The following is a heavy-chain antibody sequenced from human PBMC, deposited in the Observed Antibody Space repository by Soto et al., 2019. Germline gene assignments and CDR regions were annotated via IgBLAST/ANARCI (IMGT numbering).Heavy chain of an antibody. CDR3: AKRIMATIGHFDS. J-gene: IGHJ4*02. D-gene: IGHD5-12*01. CDR2: ISGIGHST. V-gene: IGHV3-23*01. Sequence: EVQLLESGGGLIQPGGSLRLSCAASGFIFSSYAMSWVRQAPGKGLGQVSSISGIGHSTYYADSVKGRFTISRDNSKNTLYLQMNSVRAEDTSVYYCAKRIMATIGHFDSWGQGTLVTVSS. CDR1: GFIFSSYA.